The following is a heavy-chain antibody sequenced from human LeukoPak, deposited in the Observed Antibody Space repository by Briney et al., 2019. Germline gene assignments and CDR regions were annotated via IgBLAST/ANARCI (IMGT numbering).Heavy chain of an antibody. V-gene: IGHV1-46*01. Sequence: ASVKVSCKASGYTFTSYYLHWVRQAPGQGLEWMGIINPSGGSTSYAQKFQGRVTMTRDTSTSTVYMELSSLRSEDTAVYYCATMYSSSWHFDYWGQGTLVTVSS. J-gene: IGHJ4*02. CDR3: ATMYSSSWHFDY. CDR2: INPSGGST. D-gene: IGHD6-13*01. CDR1: GYTFTSYY.